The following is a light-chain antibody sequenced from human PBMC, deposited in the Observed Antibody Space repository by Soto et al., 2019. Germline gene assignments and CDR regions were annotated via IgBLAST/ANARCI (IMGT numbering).Light chain of an antibody. CDR1: QAIGRY. CDR2: DPS. J-gene: IGKJ3*01. V-gene: IGKV1-27*01. CDR3: QKYKCAPLA. Sequence: DIQLTQSPSSLSASVGDRVTIACRASQAIGRYLLCYQQTPGKVPKVLIYDPSILQSGVPSRCSGSGSGTDFPLTISSLPPEDVGTYYCQKYKCAPLAFSPGTKVDIK.